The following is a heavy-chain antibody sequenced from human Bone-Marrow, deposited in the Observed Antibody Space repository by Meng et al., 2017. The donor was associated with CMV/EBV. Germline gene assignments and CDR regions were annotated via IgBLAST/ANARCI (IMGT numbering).Heavy chain of an antibody. CDR3: ARDKVVGATSYDAFDI. Sequence: ASVKVSCKASTYTFIDHHIHWVRQAPGQGLEWMGWIDPRTGDTNYAQKFQGRVTMTRDTSISTAYMELSRLRSDDTAVYYCARDKVVGATSYDAFDIWGQGTMVTVS. J-gene: IGHJ3*02. CDR2: IDPRTGDT. V-gene: IGHV1-2*02. D-gene: IGHD1-26*01. CDR1: TYTFIDHH.